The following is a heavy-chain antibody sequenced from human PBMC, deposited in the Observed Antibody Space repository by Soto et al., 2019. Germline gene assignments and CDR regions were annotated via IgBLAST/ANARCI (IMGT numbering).Heavy chain of an antibody. V-gene: IGHV4-59*08. J-gene: IGHJ3*02. CDR1: GGSISSYY. D-gene: IGHD3-10*01. Sequence: SETLSLTCTVSGGSISSYYWSWIRQPPGKGLEWIGYIYYSGSTNYNPSLKSRVTISVDTSKNQFSLKRSSVTAADTAVYYCARRGDYGSGLADAFDIWGQGTMVTVSS. CDR2: IYYSGST. CDR3: ARRGDYGSGLADAFDI.